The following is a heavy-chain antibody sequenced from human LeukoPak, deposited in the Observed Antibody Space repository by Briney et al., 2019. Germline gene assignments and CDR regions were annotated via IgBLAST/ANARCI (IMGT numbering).Heavy chain of an antibody. CDR3: ARGYGDYVPRRGFIDY. J-gene: IGHJ4*02. V-gene: IGHV3-74*01. D-gene: IGHD4-17*01. CDR2: INSDGSST. CDR1: GFTFSSYW. Sequence: GGSLRLSCAASGFTFSSYWMHWVRQAPGKGLVWASRINSDGSSTSYADSVKGRFTISRDNAKNTLYLQMNSLRAEDTAVYYCARGYGDYVPRRGFIDYWGQGTLVTVSS.